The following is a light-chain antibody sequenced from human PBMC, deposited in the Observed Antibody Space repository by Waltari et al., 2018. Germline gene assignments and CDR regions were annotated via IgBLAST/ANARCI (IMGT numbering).Light chain of an antibody. CDR3: QKYGTLPAT. Sequence: EIVLTQSPGTLSLSPGERATLSCRASQSVSRTLAWYQQKPGQAPRLLIYDASIRATGSPDRFSGSGSGTDFSLTISRLEPEDFAVYYCQKYGTLPATFGQGTKVEIK. CDR1: QSVSRT. CDR2: DAS. V-gene: IGKV3-20*01. J-gene: IGKJ1*01.